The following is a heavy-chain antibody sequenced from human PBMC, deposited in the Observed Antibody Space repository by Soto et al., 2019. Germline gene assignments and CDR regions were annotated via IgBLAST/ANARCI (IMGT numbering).Heavy chain of an antibody. J-gene: IGHJ4*02. CDR3: ARDSLGRVYDLDY. V-gene: IGHV3-33*01. CDR2: IWNDGSEK. D-gene: IGHD5-12*01. CDR1: GFTFSSYG. Sequence: QVQLVESGGGVVQPGRSLRLSCAAPGFTFSSYGMHWVRQAPGEGLEWVAVIWNDGSEKYYEDSVKGRFTISRENSKSTLYLQMNSLRDEDTAVYYCARDSLGRVYDLDYWGQGTLVTVSS.